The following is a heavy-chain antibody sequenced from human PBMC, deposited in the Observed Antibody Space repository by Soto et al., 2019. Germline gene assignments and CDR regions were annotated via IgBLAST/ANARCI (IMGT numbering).Heavy chain of an antibody. CDR1: GYTFTSYA. CDR2: INAGNGNT. Sequence: QVQLVQSGAEVKKPGASVKDSCKASGYTFTSYAMHWVRQAPGQRLEWMGWINAGNGNTKYSQKFQDSVTITRDTSASTAYMELSSLRSKEPAVYYCARDLGGWPDYGGQGTLVTVSS. D-gene: IGHD2-15*01. V-gene: IGHV1-3*01. CDR3: ARDLGGWPDY. J-gene: IGHJ4*02.